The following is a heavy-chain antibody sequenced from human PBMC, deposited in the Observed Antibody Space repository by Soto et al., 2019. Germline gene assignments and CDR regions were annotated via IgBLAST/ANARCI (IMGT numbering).Heavy chain of an antibody. CDR3: ARGVGTGFYPYFDY. V-gene: IGHV3-48*02. J-gene: IGHJ4*02. D-gene: IGHD2-8*02. CDR1: GLTFSTYT. CDR2: ITGTSSPI. Sequence: GGSLRLSCAVSGLTFSTYTFNWVRQAPGKGLEWISYITGTSSPIYYADSVKGRSTISRDNAKNSLYLQMDSLRDEDTAVYYCARGVGTGFYPYFDYWGQGTLVTVSS.